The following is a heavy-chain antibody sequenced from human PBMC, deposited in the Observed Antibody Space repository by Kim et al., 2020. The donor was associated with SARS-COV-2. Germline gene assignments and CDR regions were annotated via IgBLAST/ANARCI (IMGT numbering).Heavy chain of an antibody. CDR3: ASHYYDSSGYYSYFQH. V-gene: IGHV3-11*03. D-gene: IGHD3-22*01. J-gene: IGHJ1*01. Sequence: SVKGRFTISRDNAKNSLYLQMNSLRAEDTAVYYCASHYYDSSGYYSYFQHWGQGTLVTVSS.